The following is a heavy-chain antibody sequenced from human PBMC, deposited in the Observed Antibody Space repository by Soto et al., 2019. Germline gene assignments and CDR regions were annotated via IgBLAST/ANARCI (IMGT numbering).Heavy chain of an antibody. V-gene: IGHV6-1*01. J-gene: IGHJ5*02. CDR2: TYYRSKWYN. CDR1: GDSVPSNSAA. D-gene: IGHD6-13*01. CDR3: AREPGRAAAGTYWFDP. Sequence: SQTLSLTCAITGDSVPSNSAAWNLIRQSPSRGLEWLGRTYYRSKWYNDYAVSVKSRITINPDTSKNQFSLQLNSVTPEDTAVYYCAREPGRAAAGTYWFDPWGQGTLVTVSS.